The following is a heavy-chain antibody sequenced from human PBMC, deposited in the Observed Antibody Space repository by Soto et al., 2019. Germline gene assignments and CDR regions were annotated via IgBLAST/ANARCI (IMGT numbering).Heavy chain of an antibody. CDR3: AMEPCAPHYYGSGSYQGFDY. CDR2: ISYDGSNK. CDR1: GFTFSSYG. V-gene: IGHV3-30*03. J-gene: IGHJ4*02. Sequence: QVQLVESGGGVVQPGRSLRLSCAASGFTFSSYGMHWVRQAPGKGLEWVAVISYDGSNKYYADSVKGRFTISRDNSKNTLYLQMNSLRAEDTAVYYCAMEPCAPHYYGSGSYQGFDYWGQGTLVTVSS. D-gene: IGHD3-10*01.